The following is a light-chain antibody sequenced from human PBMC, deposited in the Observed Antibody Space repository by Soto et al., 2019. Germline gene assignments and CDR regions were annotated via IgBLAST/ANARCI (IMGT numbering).Light chain of an antibody. J-gene: IGKJ1*01. CDR2: DAS. Sequence: DIQMTQSPSTLSASVGDRVTITCRASQRISSWLAWYQQKPGKAPKLLIYDASSLESGVPSRFSGSGSGPEFTLTISSLQPDDFATYYCQQYNSYWTFGQGTKVEIK. CDR3: QQYNSYWT. CDR1: QRISSW. V-gene: IGKV1-5*01.